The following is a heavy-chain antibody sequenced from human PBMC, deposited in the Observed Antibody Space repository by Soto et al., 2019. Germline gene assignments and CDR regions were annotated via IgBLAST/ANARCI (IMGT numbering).Heavy chain of an antibody. V-gene: IGHV1-18*01. CDR1: GYTFTSYH. CDR2: ISAYNTNT. CDR3: ARDTPPTDY. Sequence: QVQLVQSGAEVKKPGASVKVSCKTSGYTFTSYHISWVRQAPGQGLEWMGWISAYNTNTNYAQKFQGRVTMTTDTLTCTAYMELRSLRSGDTAVYYCARDTPPTDYWCQGTLVTVSS. J-gene: IGHJ4*02.